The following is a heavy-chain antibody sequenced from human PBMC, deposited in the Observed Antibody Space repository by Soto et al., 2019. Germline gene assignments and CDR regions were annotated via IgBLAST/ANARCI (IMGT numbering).Heavy chain of an antibody. CDR1: GFTFSSYG. CDR2: IWYDGSNK. D-gene: IGHD3-16*02. Sequence: ESGGGVVQPGRSLRLSCAASGFTFSSYGMHWVRQAPGKGLEWVAVIWYDGSNKYYADSVKGRFTISRDNSKNTLYLQMNSLRAEDTAVYYCARAVNDYIWGSYRPGVGYYFDYWGQGTLVTVSS. CDR3: ARAVNDYIWGSYRPGVGYYFDY. J-gene: IGHJ4*02. V-gene: IGHV3-33*01.